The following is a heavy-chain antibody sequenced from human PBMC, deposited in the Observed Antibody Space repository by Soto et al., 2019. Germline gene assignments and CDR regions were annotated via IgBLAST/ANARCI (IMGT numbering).Heavy chain of an antibody. CDR1: GGSISSYY. CDR3: ATTAMVKEVFDY. CDR2: IYYSGST. V-gene: IGHV4-59*01. D-gene: IGHD5-18*01. J-gene: IGHJ4*02. Sequence: QVQLQESGPGLVKPSETLSLTCTVSGGSISSYYWSWIRQPPGKGLEWIGYIYYSGSTNYNPSLKSRVTRSVDTSKNQFSLKLSSVTAADTAVYYCATTAMVKEVFDYWGQGTLVTVSS.